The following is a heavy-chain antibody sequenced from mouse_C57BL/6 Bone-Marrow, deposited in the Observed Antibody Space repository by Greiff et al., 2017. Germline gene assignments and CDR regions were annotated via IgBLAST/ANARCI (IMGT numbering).Heavy chain of an antibody. CDR3: ARNRYDYVLYAMDY. Sequence: VKVEESGPGLVQPSQSLSITCTVSGFSLTSYGVHWVRQSPGKGLEWLGVIWSGGSTDYNAAFISRLSISKDNSKSQVFFKMNSLQADDTAIYYCARNRYDYVLYAMDYWGQGTSVTVSS. CDR1: GFSLTSYG. J-gene: IGHJ4*01. V-gene: IGHV2-2*01. D-gene: IGHD2-4*01. CDR2: IWSGGST.